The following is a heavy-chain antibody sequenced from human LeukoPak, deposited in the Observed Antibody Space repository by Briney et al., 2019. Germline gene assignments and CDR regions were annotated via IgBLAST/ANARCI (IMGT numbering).Heavy chain of an antibody. CDR1: GGSISSGGYY. V-gene: IGHV4-30-2*01. CDR3: ARGRRRSSSADY. D-gene: IGHD6-6*01. J-gene: IGHJ4*02. CDR2: IYHSGST. Sequence: SETLSLTCTVSGGSISSGGYYWSWIRQPPGKGLEWIGYIYHSGSTYYNPSLKSRVTISVDRSKNQFSLKLSSVTAADTAVYYCARGRRRSSSADYWGQGTLVTVSS.